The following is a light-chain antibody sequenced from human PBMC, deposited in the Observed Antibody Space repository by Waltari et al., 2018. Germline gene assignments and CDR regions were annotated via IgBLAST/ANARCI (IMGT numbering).Light chain of an antibody. CDR2: GTS. J-gene: IGKJ5*01. V-gene: IGKV3-15*01. CDR3: QQYGHWPPIT. Sequence: EMVLTQSPATLSVSPGERVALPCRASQSISSSLAWYQQKPGQAPRLLLFGTSTRATGVPARFSGSGSGTEFTLTISNMQSEDFGVYYCQQYGHWPPITFGQGTRLEIE. CDR1: QSISSS.